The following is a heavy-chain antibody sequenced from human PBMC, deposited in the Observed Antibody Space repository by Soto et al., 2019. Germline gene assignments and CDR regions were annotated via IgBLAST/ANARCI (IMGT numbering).Heavy chain of an antibody. V-gene: IGHV1-46*03. CDR1: GYTFTSYY. Sequence: ASVKVSCKASGYTFTSYYMHWVRQAPGQGLEWMGIINPSGGSTSYAQKFQGRVTMTRDTSTSTVYMELSSLRSEDTAVCYCARELSRAGAFDIWGQGTMVTVSS. D-gene: IGHD2-2*01. CDR2: INPSGGST. CDR3: ARELSRAGAFDI. J-gene: IGHJ3*02.